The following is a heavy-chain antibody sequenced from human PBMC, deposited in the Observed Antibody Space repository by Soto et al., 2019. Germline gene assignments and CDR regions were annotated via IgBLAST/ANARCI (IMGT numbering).Heavy chain of an antibody. J-gene: IGHJ4*02. CDR2: FYWDDDK. CDR1: GFSLTTPGGG. D-gene: IGHD3-10*01. Sequence: ESGPTLVNPTQTLTRTCTFSGFSLTTPGGGVGWIRQPPGKALEWLALFYWDDDKRYSPSLESRLTITKDTSKNQVVLTMTNMDPVDTATYYCAHRFTPGVYFDYWGQGTLVTVSS. CDR3: AHRFTPGVYFDY. V-gene: IGHV2-5*02.